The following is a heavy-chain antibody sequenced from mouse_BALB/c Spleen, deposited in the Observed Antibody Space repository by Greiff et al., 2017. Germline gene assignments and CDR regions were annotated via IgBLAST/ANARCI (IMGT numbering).Heavy chain of an antibody. V-gene: IGHV8-12*01. J-gene: IGHJ4*01. D-gene: IGHD2-4*01. CDR1: GFSLSTSGMG. Sequence: QVTLKESGPGILQPSQTLSLTCSFSGFSLSTSGMGVSWIRQPSGKGLEWLAHIYWDDDKRYNPSLKSRLTISKDTSRNQVFLKITSVDTADTATYYCARRASMITVYAMDYWGQGTSVTVSS. CDR3: ARRASMITVYAMDY. CDR2: IYWDDDK.